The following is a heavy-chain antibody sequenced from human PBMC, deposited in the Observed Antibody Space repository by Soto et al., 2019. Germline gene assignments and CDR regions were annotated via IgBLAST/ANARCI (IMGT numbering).Heavy chain of an antibody. V-gene: IGHV3-30*18. Sequence: GGSLRLSCAASGFTFTSFGIHWVRQAPGKGLEWVAVVSHDGIDENYADSVKGRFTISRDNSKNTLYLQMNSLRAEDTAVYYCEKGFQTGYYPYYFDYWGQGTLVTVSS. D-gene: IGHD3-9*01. CDR2: VSHDGIDE. CDR1: GFTFTSFG. CDR3: EKGFQTGYYPYYFDY. J-gene: IGHJ4*02.